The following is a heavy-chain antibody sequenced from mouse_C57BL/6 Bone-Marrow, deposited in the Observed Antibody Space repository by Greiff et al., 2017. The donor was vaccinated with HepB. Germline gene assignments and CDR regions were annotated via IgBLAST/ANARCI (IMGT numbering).Heavy chain of an antibody. J-gene: IGHJ2*01. CDR3: ATPCYSKEFDY. CDR2: IHPNSGST. D-gene: IGHD2-5*01. CDR1: GYTFTSYW. Sequence: QVQLQQPGAELVKPGASVKLSCKASGYTFTSYWMRWVKQRPGQGLEWIGMIHPNSGSTNYNEKFKSKGQLTVDKSSSTAYMQLSSLTSEDSAIYYYATPCYSKEFDYWGQGTTLTVSS. V-gene: IGHV1-64*01.